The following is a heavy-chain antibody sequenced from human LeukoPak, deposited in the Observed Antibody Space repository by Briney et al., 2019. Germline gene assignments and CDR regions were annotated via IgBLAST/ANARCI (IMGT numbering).Heavy chain of an antibody. V-gene: IGHV5-51*01. CDR2: IYPGDSDT. CDR3: ARLGCSSTSCYRMDV. D-gene: IGHD2-2*01. J-gene: IGHJ6*03. Sequence: GASLKISCXGSGSRFTSYWIGWVRQMPGRGLEWMGIIYPGDSDTRYSPSFQGQVTISADKSISTAYLQWSSLKASDTAMYYCARLGCSSTSCYRMDVWGKGTTVTVSS. CDR1: GSRFTSYW.